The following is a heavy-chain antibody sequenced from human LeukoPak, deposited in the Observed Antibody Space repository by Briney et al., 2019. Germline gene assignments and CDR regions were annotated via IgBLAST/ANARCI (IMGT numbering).Heavy chain of an antibody. D-gene: IGHD3-10*01. Sequence: GGSLRLSCAASGFTFSSYGMHWVRQAPGKGLEWVAVIWYDGSNKYYADSVEGRFTISRDNSKNTLYLQMNSLRAEDTAVYYCARDTNVLLWFGESSLAAFDIWGQGTMVTVSS. CDR3: ARDTNVLLWFGESSLAAFDI. V-gene: IGHV3-33*01. J-gene: IGHJ3*02. CDR2: IWYDGSNK. CDR1: GFTFSSYG.